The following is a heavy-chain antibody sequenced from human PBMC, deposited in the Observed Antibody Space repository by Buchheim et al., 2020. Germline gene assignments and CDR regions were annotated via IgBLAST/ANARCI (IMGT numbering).Heavy chain of an antibody. CDR2: IKSKTDGGTT. CDR1: GFTFSNAW. Sequence: EVQLVESGGGLVKPGGSLRLSCAASGFTFSNAWMSWVRQAPGKGLEWVGRIKSKTDGGTTDYAAPVKGRFTISRDDSKNTLYLQMNSLKAEDTAVYYCTTERGVVPAAMPYYYYGMDVWGQGTT. D-gene: IGHD2-2*01. J-gene: IGHJ6*01. V-gene: IGHV3-15*01. CDR3: TTERGVVPAAMPYYYYGMDV.